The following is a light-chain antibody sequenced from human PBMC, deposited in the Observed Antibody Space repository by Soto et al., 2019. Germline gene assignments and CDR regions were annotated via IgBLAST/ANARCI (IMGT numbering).Light chain of an antibody. CDR3: QQYNSYSPWT. CDR1: QSISSW. V-gene: IGKV1-5*01. Sequence: DIQMTQSPSTLSASVGDRVTITCRASQSISSWVAWYQQKPGKALKLLIYDASSLESGVPSRFSGSGSGTEFTLTISTLQPDDFATYYCQQYNSYSPWTFGQGTKVEIK. J-gene: IGKJ1*01. CDR2: DAS.